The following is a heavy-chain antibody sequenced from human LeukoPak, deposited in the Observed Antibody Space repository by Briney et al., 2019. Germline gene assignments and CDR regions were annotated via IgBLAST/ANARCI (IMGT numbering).Heavy chain of an antibody. Sequence: GGSLRLSCAASGFTFSSYAMSWVRQAPGKGLEWVSDISGSGGSTYYADSVKGRFTISRDNSKHTLYMQMNSLRAEDTAVYYCAKGHTIAHDAFDIWGQGTMVTVSS. D-gene: IGHD3-9*01. CDR2: ISGSGGST. CDR3: AKGHTIAHDAFDI. J-gene: IGHJ3*02. V-gene: IGHV3-23*01. CDR1: GFTFSSYA.